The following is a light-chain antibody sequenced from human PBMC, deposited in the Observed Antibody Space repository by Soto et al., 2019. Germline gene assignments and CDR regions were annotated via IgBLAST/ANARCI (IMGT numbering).Light chain of an antibody. J-gene: IGKJ4*01. Sequence: IQLTQSPSSLSASLLDRVTITFRASQGISNHLGWYQQKPGKAPELLIYAASTLQTGVPSRFSGGGSGTDFTLTITSLQPEDFATYYCQQVNVYPSTFGGGTKVDIK. CDR3: QQVNVYPST. CDR2: AAS. V-gene: IGKV1-9*01. CDR1: QGISNH.